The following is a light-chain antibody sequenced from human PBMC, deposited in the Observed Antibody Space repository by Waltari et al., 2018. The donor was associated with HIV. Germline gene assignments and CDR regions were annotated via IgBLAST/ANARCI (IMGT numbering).Light chain of an antibody. CDR3: CSYGGSSTYMV. CDR1: SSDVGSYDL. V-gene: IGLV2-23*02. J-gene: IGLJ3*02. Sequence: QSALTQPASVSGSPGQSITISCTGTSSDVGSYDLVSWYQQHPDNAPKLMIFQVNKRPSGVSTRVAGPKSGNTASLTISGLQAEDEADYYCCSYGGSSTYMVFGGGTKLTVL. CDR2: QVN.